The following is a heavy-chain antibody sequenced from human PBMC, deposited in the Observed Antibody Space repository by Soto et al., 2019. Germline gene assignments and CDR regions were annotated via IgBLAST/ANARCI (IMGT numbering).Heavy chain of an antibody. J-gene: IGHJ4*02. D-gene: IGHD2-2*01. CDR3: AREDSIIIPAVSDF. Sequence: GGSLRLSCTVSGFASNNYGINWVRQAPGKGLEWVSSISKSDYTYYSDSVKGRFTISRDNAKNSVSLQMNTLRVEGTAVYYCAREDSIIIPAVSDFWGQGTLVTSPQ. V-gene: IGHV3-21*01. CDR2: ISKSDYT. CDR1: GFASNNYG.